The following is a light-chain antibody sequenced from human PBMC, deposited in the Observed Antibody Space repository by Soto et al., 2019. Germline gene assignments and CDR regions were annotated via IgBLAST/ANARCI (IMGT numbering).Light chain of an antibody. Sequence: QSVLTQPASVSGSPGQSITISCTGTSSDFGGYNYVSWYQQHPGKAPKLMIYDVSNRPSGVSNRLSGSKSGNTASLTISGLQAEDEADYYCSSYTSSSTLYVFGTGTKVTVL. CDR2: DVS. CDR3: SSYTSSSTLYV. CDR1: SSDFGGYNY. J-gene: IGLJ1*01. V-gene: IGLV2-14*01.